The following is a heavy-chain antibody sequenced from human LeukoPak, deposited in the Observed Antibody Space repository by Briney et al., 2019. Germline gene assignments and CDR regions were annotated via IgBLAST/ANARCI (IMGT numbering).Heavy chain of an antibody. D-gene: IGHD3-10*01. CDR3: ARVAYGSGSQTFCYYGMDV. CDR1: GASISSYY. J-gene: IGHJ6*02. CDR2: IYHTGSA. Sequence: SETLSLTCTVSGASISSYYWSWIRQPPGKGLEWIGYIYHTGSANSNASLKSRVTISVDTSKNQFSLKLRSVTAADTAVYYCARVAYGSGSQTFCYYGMDVWGQGTTVTVSS. V-gene: IGHV4-59*01.